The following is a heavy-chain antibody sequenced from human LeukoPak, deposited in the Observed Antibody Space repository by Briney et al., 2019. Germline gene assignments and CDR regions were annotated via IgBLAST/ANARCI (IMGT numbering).Heavy chain of an antibody. Sequence: GGSLRLSCAVSGFSFSSYWMNWVRQAPGKGLEWVASIRQDGGEKSYVDSVKGRFTISRDNTKNSLYLQMSSLRAEDTAVYYCARDGTAPGLYFDLWGQGTLVTVSS. J-gene: IGHJ4*01. CDR2: IRQDGGEK. CDR3: ARDGTAPGLYFDL. V-gene: IGHV3-7*01. CDR1: GFSFSSYW. D-gene: IGHD1/OR15-1a*01.